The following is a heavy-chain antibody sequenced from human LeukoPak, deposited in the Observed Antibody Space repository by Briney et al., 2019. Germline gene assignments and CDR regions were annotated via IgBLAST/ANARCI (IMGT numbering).Heavy chain of an antibody. Sequence: GASVTVSCKSSGYPFTNYYIHWVRQAPRQGLEWMGVINPSGGYTTYAQEFQGRVTMTSDTSTSTLYMELSSLTSEDTAIYYCARRGGSLDFDYWGQGTLVTVRS. CDR3: ARRGGSLDFDY. CDR2: INPSGGYT. V-gene: IGHV1-46*01. CDR1: GYPFTNYY. D-gene: IGHD3-10*01. J-gene: IGHJ4*02.